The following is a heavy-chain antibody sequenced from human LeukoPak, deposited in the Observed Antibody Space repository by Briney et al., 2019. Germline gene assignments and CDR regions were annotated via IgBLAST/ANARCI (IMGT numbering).Heavy chain of an antibody. V-gene: IGHV3-30*02. Sequence: GGSLRLSCAASGFTFSSYGMHWVRQAPGKGLEWVAFIRYDGSNKYYADSVKGRFTISRDNAKNSLYLQMNSLRAEDTAVYYCARATYYYGSGSQPMYDYWGQGTLVTVSS. D-gene: IGHD3-10*01. CDR3: ARATYYYGSGSQPMYDY. CDR2: IRYDGSNK. J-gene: IGHJ4*02. CDR1: GFTFSSYG.